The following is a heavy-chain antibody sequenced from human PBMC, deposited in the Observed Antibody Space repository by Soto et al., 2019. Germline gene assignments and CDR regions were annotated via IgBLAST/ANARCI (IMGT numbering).Heavy chain of an antibody. V-gene: IGHV1-69*01. CDR3: ARDPRGYCSGGSCYYGY. D-gene: IGHD2-15*01. CDR2: IIPIFGTS. J-gene: IGHJ4*02. CDR1: GGTFSSYA. Sequence: QVQRVQSGAEVKKPGSSVKVSCKASGGTFSSYAISWVRQAPGQGLEWMGGIIPIFGTSNYAQKFQGRVTITADESTSTAYMELSSLRSEDTAVYYCARDPRGYCSGGSCYYGYWGQGTLVTVSS.